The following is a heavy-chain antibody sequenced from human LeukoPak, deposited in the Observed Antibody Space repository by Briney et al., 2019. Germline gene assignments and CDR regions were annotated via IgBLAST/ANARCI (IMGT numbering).Heavy chain of an antibody. V-gene: IGHV3-30*04. CDR2: ISYDGSYK. Sequence: GGSLRLSCAASGFTFSSYAVHWVRQAPGKGLEWVAVISYDGSYKYYADSVKGRFTISRDNSKNTLFLQMNSLRSEDTAVYYCARDSSSSGWYSGGDYWGQGTLVTVSS. D-gene: IGHD6-19*01. CDR1: GFTFSSYA. J-gene: IGHJ4*02. CDR3: ARDSSSSGWYSGGDY.